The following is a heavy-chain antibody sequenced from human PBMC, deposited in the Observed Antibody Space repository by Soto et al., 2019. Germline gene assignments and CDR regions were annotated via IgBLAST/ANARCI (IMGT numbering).Heavy chain of an antibody. CDR2: ISYDGANK. Sequence: PGGSLRLSCAASGFTFSSYGIHWVRQAPGKGLEWVALISYDGANKYYADSVKGRFTISRDNSKNTLYLQMNSLRPEDTAVYYCARDRVESGYPEYFQHWGQGTLVTVSS. CDR3: ARDRVESGYPEYFQH. V-gene: IGHV3-30*03. D-gene: IGHD3-22*01. J-gene: IGHJ1*01. CDR1: GFTFSSYG.